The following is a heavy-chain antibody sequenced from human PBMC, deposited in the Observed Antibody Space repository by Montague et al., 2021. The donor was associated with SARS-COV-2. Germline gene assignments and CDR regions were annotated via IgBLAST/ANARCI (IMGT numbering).Heavy chain of an antibody. CDR3: AKELGSATEYDDYGMDV. D-gene: IGHD3-16*01. CDR2: ISWNSGMI. Sequence: SLRLSCAASGFTFGDYAMYWVRQAPGKGLEWVSGISWNSGMIGYVDSVKGRFTISRDNTKNSQYLQMNSLRPEDTAVYYCAKELGSATEYDDYGMDVWGQGTTVTVSS. CDR1: GFTFGDYA. V-gene: IGHV3-9*01. J-gene: IGHJ6*02.